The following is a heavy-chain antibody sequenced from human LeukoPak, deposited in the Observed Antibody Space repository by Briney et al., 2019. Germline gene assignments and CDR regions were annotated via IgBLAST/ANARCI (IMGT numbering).Heavy chain of an antibody. D-gene: IGHD3-22*01. V-gene: IGHV3-33*08. Sequence: HPGGSLRLSCAASGFTFSSYGLHWVRQAPGKGLEWVAVIWYDGSNKYYADSVKGRFTISRDNSKNTLYLQMNSLRAEDTAVYYCARGSGYYYFDYWGQGTLVTVSS. J-gene: IGHJ4*02. CDR3: ARGSGYYYFDY. CDR2: IWYDGSNK. CDR1: GFTFSSYG.